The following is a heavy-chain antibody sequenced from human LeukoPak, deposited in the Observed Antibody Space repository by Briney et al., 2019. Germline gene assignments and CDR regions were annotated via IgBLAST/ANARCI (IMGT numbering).Heavy chain of an antibody. J-gene: IGHJ4*02. V-gene: IGHV1-46*01. CDR3: ARDLSGSNYYASGSYAD. D-gene: IGHD3-10*01. CDR2: INPSGGST. Sequence: ASVTVSCKASGYTFTSYYMHWVRQAPGQGLEWMGVINPSGGSTSYAQKFQGRVTMTRDTSTSTVYMELTSLRSEDTAVYYCARDLSGSNYYASGSYADWGQGTLVTVSS. CDR1: GYTFTSYY.